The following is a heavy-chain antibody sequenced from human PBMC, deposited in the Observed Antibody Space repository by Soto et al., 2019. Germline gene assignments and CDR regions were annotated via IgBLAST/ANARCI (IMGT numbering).Heavy chain of an antibody. V-gene: IGHV1-69*02. Sequence: QVQLVQSGAEVKKPGSSVKVSCKASGGTFSSYTISWVRQAPGQGLEWMGRIIPILGIANYAQKFQGRVTINADKSTSTAYMELSSLRSEDTAVYYCARWDCGVDCYPPHDYYYGMDVWGQGTTVTVSS. CDR1: GGTFSSYT. CDR3: ARWDCGVDCYPPHDYYYGMDV. D-gene: IGHD2-21*02. J-gene: IGHJ6*02. CDR2: IIPILGIA.